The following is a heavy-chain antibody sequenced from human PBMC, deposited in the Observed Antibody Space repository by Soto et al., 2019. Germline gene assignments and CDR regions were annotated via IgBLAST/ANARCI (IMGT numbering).Heavy chain of an antibody. J-gene: IGHJ3*02. V-gene: IGHV3-30*03. Sequence: PGGSLRLSCAASGFTFSSYGMHWVRQAPGKGLEWVAVISYDGSNKYYADSVKGRFTISRDNSKNTLYLQMNSLRAEDTAVYYCAFGWEEVVVAATDLPLDIWGQGTMVTVSS. CDR2: ISYDGSNK. D-gene: IGHD2-15*01. CDR3: AFGWEEVVVAATDLPLDI. CDR1: GFTFSSYG.